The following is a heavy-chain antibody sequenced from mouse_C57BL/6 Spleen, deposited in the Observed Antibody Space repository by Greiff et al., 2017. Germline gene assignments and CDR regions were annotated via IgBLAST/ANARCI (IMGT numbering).Heavy chain of an antibody. CDR3: ARRDGYYVYAMDY. Sequence: QVQLQQSGAELVRPGTSVKVSCKASGYAFTNYLIEWVKQRPGPGLEWIGVINPGSGGTNYNEKFKGKATLTADKSSSTAYMQLSSLTSEDSAVYFCARRDGYYVYAMDYWGQGTSVTVSS. CDR1: GYAFTNYL. CDR2: INPGSGGT. V-gene: IGHV1-54*01. J-gene: IGHJ4*01. D-gene: IGHD2-3*01.